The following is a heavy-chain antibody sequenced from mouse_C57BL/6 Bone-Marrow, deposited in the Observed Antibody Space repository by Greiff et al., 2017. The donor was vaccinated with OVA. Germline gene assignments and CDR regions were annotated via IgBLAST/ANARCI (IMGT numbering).Heavy chain of an antibody. CDR3: ARWGLFYAMDY. D-gene: IGHD3-1*01. J-gene: IGHJ4*01. CDR2: IDPSDSYT. V-gene: IGHV1-69*01. CDR1: GYTFTSYW. Sequence: QVHVKQPGAELVMPGASVKLSCKASGYTFTSYWMHWVKQRPGQGLEWIGEIDPSDSYTNYNQKFKGKSTLTVDKSSSTAYMQLSSLTSEDSAVYYCARWGLFYAMDYWGQGTSVTVSS.